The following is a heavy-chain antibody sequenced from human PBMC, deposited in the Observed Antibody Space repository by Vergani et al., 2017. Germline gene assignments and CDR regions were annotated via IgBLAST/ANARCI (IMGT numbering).Heavy chain of an antibody. Sequence: EVQLVESGGGLVKPGGSLRLSCAASGFTFSSYSMNWVRQAPGKGLEWVSAISGSGGSTYYADSVKGRFTISRDNSKNTLYLQMNSLRAEDTAVYYCAKGSSGYDPPPYYYYGMDVWGQGTTVTVSS. J-gene: IGHJ6*02. CDR2: ISGSGGST. CDR1: GFTFSSYS. CDR3: AKGSSGYDPPPYYYYGMDV. D-gene: IGHD5-12*01. V-gene: IGHV3-23*04.